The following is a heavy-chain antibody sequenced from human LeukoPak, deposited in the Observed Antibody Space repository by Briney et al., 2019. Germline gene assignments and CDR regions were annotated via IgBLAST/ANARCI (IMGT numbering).Heavy chain of an antibody. Sequence: GGSLRLSCAASGFTFSSYGMHWVRQAPGKGLEWVAFIRYDGTNKYYADSVKGRFTISRDNSKNTLYLQMNSLRAEDTAVYYCAKDNAGSRYYDILTGFIWGQGTLVTVSS. CDR2: IRYDGTNK. CDR3: AKDNAGSRYYDILTGFI. J-gene: IGHJ4*02. D-gene: IGHD3-9*01. CDR1: GFTFSSYG. V-gene: IGHV3-30*02.